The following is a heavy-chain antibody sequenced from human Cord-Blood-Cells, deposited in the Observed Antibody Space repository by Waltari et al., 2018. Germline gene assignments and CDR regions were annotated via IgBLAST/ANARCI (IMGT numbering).Heavy chain of an antibody. CDR1: GGSISSSSYS. Sequence: QLQLQESGPGLVKPSETLSLPCTVSGGSISSSSYSWGWIRQPPGKGLEWIGSIYYSGSTYYNPSLKSRVTISVDTSKNQFSLKLSSVTAADTAVYYCARLTYDSSGYFIDYWGQGTLVTVSS. J-gene: IGHJ4*02. D-gene: IGHD3-22*01. CDR2: IYYSGST. V-gene: IGHV4-39*01. CDR3: ARLTYDSSGYFIDY.